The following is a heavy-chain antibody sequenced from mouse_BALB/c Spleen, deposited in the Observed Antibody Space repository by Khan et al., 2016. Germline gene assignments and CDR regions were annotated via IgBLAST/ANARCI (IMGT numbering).Heavy chain of an antibody. J-gene: IGHJ1*01. V-gene: IGHV3-2*02. CDR3: ARRTRYFDV. D-gene: IGHD2-13*01. CDR2: ISYSGST. Sequence: EVKLLESGPGLVKPSQSLSLTCTVTGYSITSDYAWNWIRQFPGNKLEWMGYISYSGSTSYNPSLKSRISITRDTSKNQFFLQLTSVTTEDTATXYCARRTRYFDVWGAGITVTVSS. CDR1: GYSITSDYA.